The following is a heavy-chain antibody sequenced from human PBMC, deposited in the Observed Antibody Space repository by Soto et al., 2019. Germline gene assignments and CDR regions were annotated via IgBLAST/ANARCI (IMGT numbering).Heavy chain of an antibody. CDR3: ARYNGGYGDKNDAFDI. Sequence: SETLSLTCTVSCGSISSGGYYWSWIRQHPGKGLEWIGYIYYSGSTYYNPSLKSRVTISVDTSKNQFSLKLSSVTAADTAVYYCARYNGGYGDKNDAFDIWGQGTMVTVSS. CDR2: IYYSGST. V-gene: IGHV4-31*03. CDR1: CGSISSGGYY. J-gene: IGHJ3*02. D-gene: IGHD4-17*01.